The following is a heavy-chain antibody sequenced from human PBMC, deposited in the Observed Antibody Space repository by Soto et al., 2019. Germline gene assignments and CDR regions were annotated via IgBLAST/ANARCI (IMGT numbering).Heavy chain of an antibody. CDR3: AVVVGNMGFDY. CDR2: IYYSGST. V-gene: IGHV4-39*01. CDR1: GGSISSSSYY. D-gene: IGHD3-22*01. J-gene: IGHJ4*02. Sequence: QLQLQESGPGLVKPSETLSLTCTVSGGSISSSSYYWGWIRQPPGKGLEWIGSIYYSGSTYYNPSLKSRVTISVDTSKNQFSLKLSSVTAADTAVYYCAVVVGNMGFDYWGQGTLVTVSS.